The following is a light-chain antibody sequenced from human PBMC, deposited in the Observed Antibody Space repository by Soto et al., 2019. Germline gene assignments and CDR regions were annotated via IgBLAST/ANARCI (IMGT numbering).Light chain of an antibody. CDR3: ATRDSSLNAGV. V-gene: IGLV1-51*01. Sequence: QSVLTQPPSVSAAPGQRVAISCSGTFSNIGTNYVSWYQVLAGSAPKLLIYENDKRPSEIFARFSASKSGTSASLAITGLQAGDEGDYYCATRDSSLNAGVFGGGTKLTVL. CDR1: FSNIGTNY. J-gene: IGLJ3*02. CDR2: END.